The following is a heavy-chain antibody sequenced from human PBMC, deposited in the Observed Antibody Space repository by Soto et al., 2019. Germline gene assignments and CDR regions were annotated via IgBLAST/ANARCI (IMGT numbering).Heavy chain of an antibody. V-gene: IGHV4-59*01. J-gene: IGHJ5*02. D-gene: IGHD2-21*01. CDR2: VYNSGST. Sequence: QVQLQESGPGLVKPSETLSLTCTVSGGSITSYNWNWLRQPPGKALEWIGYVYNSGSTNYNPSLKSRVTISVDTSKNQFSRKVNSVTAADTAVYYCARRAVVAVTGSLDNWLDPWGQGILVTVSS. CDR1: GGSITSYN. CDR3: ARRAVVAVTGSLDNWLDP.